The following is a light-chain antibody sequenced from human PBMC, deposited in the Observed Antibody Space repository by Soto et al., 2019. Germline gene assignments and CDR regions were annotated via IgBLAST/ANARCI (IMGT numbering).Light chain of an antibody. J-gene: IGKJ5*01. CDR2: GAS. CDR1: QSVSRSY. Sequence: EIVLAQSPATLSLSPGDRATLSCGASQSVSRSYLAWYQQKPGQAPRLLIYGASNRATGIPDRFSGSGSGTDFTLTISRLEPEDFAVYYCQQRSNWPPSITFGQGTRLDIK. V-gene: IGKV3D-20*02. CDR3: QQRSNWPPSIT.